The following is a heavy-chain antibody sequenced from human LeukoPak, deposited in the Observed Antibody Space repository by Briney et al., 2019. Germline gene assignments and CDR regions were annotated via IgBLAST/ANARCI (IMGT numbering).Heavy chain of an antibody. D-gene: IGHD7-27*01. J-gene: IGHJ4*02. Sequence: GASVKVSCKASGGTLSSYAISWVRQATGQGLEWMGWMSPKSGNTGYAQKFQGRVTMTSNTAISTAYMELSSLRSEDTAVYYCVRTPPNWGADYWGQGTLVTVSS. CDR2: MSPKSGNT. CDR3: VRTPPNWGADY. V-gene: IGHV1-8*02. CDR1: GGTLSSYA.